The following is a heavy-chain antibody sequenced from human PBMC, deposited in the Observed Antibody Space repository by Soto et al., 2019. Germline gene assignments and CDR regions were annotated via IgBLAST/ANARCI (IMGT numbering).Heavy chain of an antibody. CDR2: IIPIFGTA. CDR1: GGTFSSYA. CDR3: AREGHHPNWFDP. J-gene: IGHJ5*02. Sequence: GASVKVSCKASGGTFSSYAISWVRQAPGQGLEWMGGIIPIFGTANYAQKFQGRVTITADESTSTACMELSSLRSEDTAVYYCAREGHHPNWFDPWGQGTLVTVSS. V-gene: IGHV1-69*13.